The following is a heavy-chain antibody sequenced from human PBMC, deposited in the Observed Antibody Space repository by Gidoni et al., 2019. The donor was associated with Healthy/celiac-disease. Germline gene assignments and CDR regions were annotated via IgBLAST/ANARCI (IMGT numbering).Heavy chain of an antibody. Sequence: QVQLVQSGAEVKKPGSSVKVSCKASRGTFSSYAISWVRQAPGQGLEWMGGIIPIFGTANYAQKFQGRVTITADESTSTAYMELSSLRSEDTAVYYCAAGYCSSTSCSTWGWFDPWGQGTLVTVSS. J-gene: IGHJ5*02. V-gene: IGHV1-69*01. CDR1: RGTFSSYA. D-gene: IGHD2-2*03. CDR2: IIPIFGTA. CDR3: AAGYCSSTSCSTWGWFDP.